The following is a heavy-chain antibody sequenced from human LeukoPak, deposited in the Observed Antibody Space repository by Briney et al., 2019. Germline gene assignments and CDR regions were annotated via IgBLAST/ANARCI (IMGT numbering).Heavy chain of an antibody. J-gene: IGHJ6*02. V-gene: IGHV3-30-3*01. Sequence: GGSLRLSCAASGFTFSSYAMHWVRQAPGKGLERAAVISYDGSNKYYADSVKGRFTISRDNSKNTLYLQMNSLRAEDTAVYYCARGVDTAHTLNYYYYGMDVWGQGTTVTVSS. CDR3: ARGVDTAHTLNYYYYGMDV. CDR1: GFTFSSYA. CDR2: ISYDGSNK. D-gene: IGHD5-18*01.